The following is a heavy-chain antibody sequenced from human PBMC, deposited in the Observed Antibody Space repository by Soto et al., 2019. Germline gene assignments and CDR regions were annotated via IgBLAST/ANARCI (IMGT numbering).Heavy chain of an antibody. J-gene: IGHJ3*02. CDR2: LYSGDST. Sequence: EVRLVETGGGLIQPGGSLRLSCAASGFTVRSSYMSWVRQAPGKGLEWVSILYSGDSTYYADSVQGRFTISRDNSKNTLYLLMNSLRAEDTAVYFCARGASGDAFDIWGQGTMVTVSS. CDR3: ARGASGDAFDI. V-gene: IGHV3-53*02. D-gene: IGHD7-27*01. CDR1: GFTVRSSY.